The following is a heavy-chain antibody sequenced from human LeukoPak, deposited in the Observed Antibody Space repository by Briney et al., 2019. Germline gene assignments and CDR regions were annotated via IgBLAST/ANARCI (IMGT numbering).Heavy chain of an antibody. CDR2: ISYDGSNK. CDR1: GFTFSSYA. V-gene: IGHV3-30-3*01. J-gene: IGHJ4*02. CDR3: AGNPDLLSGYDPHY. Sequence: GRSLRLSCAASGFTFSSYAMHWVRQAPGKGLEWVAVISYDGSNKYYADSVKGRFTISRDNSKNTLYLQMNSLRAEDTAVYYCAGNPDLLSGYDPHYWGQGTLVTVSS. D-gene: IGHD5-12*01.